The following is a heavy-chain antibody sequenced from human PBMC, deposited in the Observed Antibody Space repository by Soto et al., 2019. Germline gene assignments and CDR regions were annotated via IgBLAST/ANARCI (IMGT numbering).Heavy chain of an antibody. CDR2: VSIGGST. J-gene: IGHJ4*02. CDR1: GFTCSSYA. Sequence: GGSLRLACAASGFTCSSYAMGWVRQGPGKGLEWVAVVSIGGSTHYADSVRGRFTISRDNSKNTLSLQMNSLTAEDTAVYFCAKRRGAGGHFDYWGQGALVTVSS. D-gene: IGHD2-15*01. V-gene: IGHV3-23*01. CDR3: AKRRGAGGHFDY.